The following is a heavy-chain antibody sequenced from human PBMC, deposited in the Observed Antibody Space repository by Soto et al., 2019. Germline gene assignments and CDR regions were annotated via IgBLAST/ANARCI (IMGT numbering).Heavy chain of an antibody. CDR2: IIPIFGTA. Sequence: VKGSCKTSGYTFTVDGSSWGLHAQEQGLEWMGGIIPIFGTANYAQKFQGRVTITADESTSTAYMELSSLRSEDTAVYYCAGPPELTRIYYYYGMDVWGEATTVTVSS. J-gene: IGHJ6*04. V-gene: IGHV1-69*13. D-gene: IGHD1-7*01. CDR3: AGPPELTRIYYYYGMDV. CDR1: GYTFTVDG.